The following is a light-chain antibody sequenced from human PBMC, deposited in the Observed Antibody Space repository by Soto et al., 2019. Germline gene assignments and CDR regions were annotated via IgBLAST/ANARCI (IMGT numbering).Light chain of an antibody. J-gene: IGKJ3*01. Sequence: EIVMTQSPATLSVSPGERATLSCRASQSVSSNLAWYQQKPGQAPRLLIYGASTRATGIPARFSGSGSGTDFTLTSSSLQYEDFAVYYCQQYNNWPLTFGPGTKVDIK. CDR1: QSVSSN. CDR3: QQYNNWPLT. CDR2: GAS. V-gene: IGKV3-15*01.